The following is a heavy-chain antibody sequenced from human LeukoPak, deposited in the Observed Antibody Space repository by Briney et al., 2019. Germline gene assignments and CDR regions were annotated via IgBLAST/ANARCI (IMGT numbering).Heavy chain of an antibody. Sequence: GRSLRLSCAASGFTYSSYGMHRVRQAPGKGLEWVAVIWYDGSNKYYADSVKSRFTISRDNSKNTLYLQMNSLRAEDTAVYYRARAQVPGPGVFDYSGQGTLVSV. CDR3: ARAQVPGPGVFDY. D-gene: IGHD3-10*01. CDR1: GFTYSSYG. V-gene: IGHV3-33*08. J-gene: IGHJ4*02. CDR2: IWYDGSNK.